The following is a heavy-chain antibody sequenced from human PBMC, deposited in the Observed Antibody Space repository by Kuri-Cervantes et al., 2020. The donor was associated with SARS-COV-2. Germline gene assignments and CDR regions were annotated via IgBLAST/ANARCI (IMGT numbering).Heavy chain of an antibody. V-gene: IGHV3-48*03. CDR2: ISSSGSTI. D-gene: IGHD3-10*01. CDR1: GFTFSSYE. J-gene: IGHJ5*02. CDR3: ARSGPRLLWFGELGDA. Sequence: GESLKISCAASGFTFSSYEMNWVRQAPGKGLEWVSYISSSGSTIYYADSVKGRFTISRDNAKNSLYLQMNSLRAEDTAVYYCARSGPRLLWFGELGDAWGQGTLVTVSS.